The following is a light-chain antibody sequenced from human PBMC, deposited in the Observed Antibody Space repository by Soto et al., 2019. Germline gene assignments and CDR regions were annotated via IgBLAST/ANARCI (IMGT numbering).Light chain of an antibody. V-gene: IGKV3-20*01. J-gene: IGKJ1*01. CDR1: QSVSSSY. CDR3: QQYDSSPPLT. CDR2: GAS. Sequence: EIVLTQSPANLSLSPGERATLSCRASQSVSSSYVAWYQQKPGEAPRLLMYGASSRATGIPDRFSGSGSGTDFTLTISRLEPEDFAVYYCQQYDSSPPLTFGQGTKVEI.